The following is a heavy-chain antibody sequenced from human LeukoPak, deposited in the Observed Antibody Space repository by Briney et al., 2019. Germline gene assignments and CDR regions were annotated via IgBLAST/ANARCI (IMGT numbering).Heavy chain of an antibody. D-gene: IGHD3-22*01. J-gene: IGHJ3*02. CDR2: IDPSDSYT. Sequence: GESLKISCKGSGYSFTSYWISWVRQMPGKGLEWMGRIDPSDSYTNYSPSFQGHVTISADKSISTAYLQWSSLKASDTAMYYCARHITYYYDSSGLSYAFDIWGQGTMVTVSS. CDR3: ARHITYYYDSSGLSYAFDI. CDR1: GYSFTSYW. V-gene: IGHV5-10-1*01.